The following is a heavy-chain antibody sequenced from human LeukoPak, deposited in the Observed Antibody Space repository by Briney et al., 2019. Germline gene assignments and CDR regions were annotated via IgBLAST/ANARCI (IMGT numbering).Heavy chain of an antibody. D-gene: IGHD2-2*01. CDR1: GFTFSNHE. CDR3: ARVYCSSTSCSYFDY. CDR2: ISSSGSTI. V-gene: IGHV3-48*03. Sequence: GGSLRLSCAASGFTFSNHEMNWVRQAPGKGLEWVSYISSSGSTIGYADSVKGRFTISRDNAKNSLYLQMNSLRAEDTAVYYCARVYCSSTSCSYFDYWGQGTLVTVSS. J-gene: IGHJ4*02.